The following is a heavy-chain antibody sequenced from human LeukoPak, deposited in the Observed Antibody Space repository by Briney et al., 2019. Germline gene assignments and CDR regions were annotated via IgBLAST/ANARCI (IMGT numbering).Heavy chain of an antibody. CDR3: ARDYGISSGWPDYYYYYMDV. V-gene: IGHV4-59*12. CDR1: GGSISNYY. J-gene: IGHJ6*03. D-gene: IGHD6-19*01. CDR2: IYYSGST. Sequence: KPSETLSLTCTVSGGSISNYYWSWIRQPPGKGLEWIGYIYYSGSTNYDPSLKSRVTISVDTSKNQFSLKLSSVTAADTAVYYCARDYGISSGWPDYYYYYMDVWGKGTTVTISS.